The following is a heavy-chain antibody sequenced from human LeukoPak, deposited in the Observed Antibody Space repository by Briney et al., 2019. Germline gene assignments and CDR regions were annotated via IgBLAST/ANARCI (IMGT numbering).Heavy chain of an antibody. CDR3: ARGFGSGYYGVFDY. V-gene: IGHV4-61*08. CDR2: IYYSGST. D-gene: IGHD3-22*01. CDR1: GGSISSGDYY. J-gene: IGHJ4*02. Sequence: SQTLSLTCTVSGGSISSGDYYWSWIRQPPGKGLEWIGYIYYSGSTNYNPSLKSRVTISVDTSKNQFSLKLSSVTAADTAVYYCARGFGSGYYGVFDYWGQGTLVTVSS.